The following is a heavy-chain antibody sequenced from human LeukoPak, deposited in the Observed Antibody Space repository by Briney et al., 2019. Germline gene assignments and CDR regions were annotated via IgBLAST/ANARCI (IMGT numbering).Heavy chain of an antibody. V-gene: IGHV1-46*01. CDR1: GYTLTANY. CDR2: INPSEGST. J-gene: IGHJ4*02. CDR3: ARKTHHFDSSGYLDY. Sequence: GASVKVSCKASGYTLTANYMHWVRQAPGQGLEWMGVINPSEGSTTYAQKFRGRVTMTRDTSTSTVYMELSSLRSEDTAVYYCARKTHHFDSSGYLDYWGQGTPVTASS. D-gene: IGHD3-22*01.